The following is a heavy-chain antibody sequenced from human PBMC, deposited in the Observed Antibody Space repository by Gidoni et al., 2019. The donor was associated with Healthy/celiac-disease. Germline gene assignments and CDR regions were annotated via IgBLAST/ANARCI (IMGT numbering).Heavy chain of an antibody. V-gene: IGHV3-23*01. CDR2: SSGSGGST. CDR3: AKNLHGSGRLDAFDI. D-gene: IGHD3-10*01. J-gene: IGHJ3*02. CDR1: GFTFSSYA. Sequence: EVQLLESGGGLVQPGGSLRLPCAASGFTFSSYAMYWVRQAPGKGLEWVSASSGSGGSTYYADSVKGRFTISRDNSKNTLYLQMNSLRAEDTAVYYCAKNLHGSGRLDAFDIWGQGTMVTVSS.